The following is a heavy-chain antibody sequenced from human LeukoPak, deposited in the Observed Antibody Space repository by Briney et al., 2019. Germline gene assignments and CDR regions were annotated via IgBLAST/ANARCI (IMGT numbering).Heavy chain of an antibody. Sequence: SETLSLTCTVSGGSISSSSYYWGWIRRPPGKGLEWIGSIYYSGSTYYNPSLKSRVTISVDTSKNQFSLKLSSVTAADTAVYYCARDNSGSYYGIQDWFDPWGQGTLVTVSS. CDR3: ARDNSGSYYGIQDWFDP. CDR2: IYYSGST. V-gene: IGHV4-39*07. D-gene: IGHD1-26*01. CDR1: GGSISSSSYY. J-gene: IGHJ5*02.